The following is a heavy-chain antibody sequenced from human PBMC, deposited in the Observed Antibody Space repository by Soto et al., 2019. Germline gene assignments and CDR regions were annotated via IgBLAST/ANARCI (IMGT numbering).Heavy chain of an antibody. D-gene: IGHD3-10*01. CDR2: INHSGST. J-gene: IGHJ4*02. CDR3: ARDKITCLFDY. Sequence: QVQLQQWGAGLLKPSETLSLTCAVYGGSFSGYYWTWIRQPPGTGLEWIGEINHSGSTNYHPSLKSRVPISVDTYKNKFSLKPTSVTAADTAVYYGARDKITCLFDYWGQGTRVTVTS. CDR1: GGSFSGYY. V-gene: IGHV4-34*01.